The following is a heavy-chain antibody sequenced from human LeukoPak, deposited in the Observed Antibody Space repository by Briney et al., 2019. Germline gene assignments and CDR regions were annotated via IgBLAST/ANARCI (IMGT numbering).Heavy chain of an antibody. D-gene: IGHD2-21*02. CDR3: AREPNCGGDCKRFDY. CDR1: GYTFTSYA. V-gene: IGHV1-3*01. CDR2: INAGNGNT. J-gene: IGHJ4*02. Sequence: GASVKVSCKASGYTFTSYAMHWVRQAPGQRLEWMGWINAGNGNTKYSQKFQGRVTITRDTSASTAYMELSSLRSEDTAVYYCAREPNCGGDCKRFDYWGQGTLVTVSS.